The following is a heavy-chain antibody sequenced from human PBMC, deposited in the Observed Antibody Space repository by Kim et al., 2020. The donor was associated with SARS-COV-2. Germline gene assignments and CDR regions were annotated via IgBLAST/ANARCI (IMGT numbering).Heavy chain of an antibody. J-gene: IGHJ3*02. CDR3: VSRPRQTDAFDI. Sequence: SETLSLTCIVSGGSISSGTYCWGWIRQSPGMDLEYIASFYYGGSSYFNPSLKSRITMSVDTSKNQFSLKLSSVTAADTAVYHCVSRPRQTDAFDIWSQGTMVTVSS. CDR1: GGSISSGTYC. V-gene: IGHV4-39*01. CDR2: FYYGGSS.